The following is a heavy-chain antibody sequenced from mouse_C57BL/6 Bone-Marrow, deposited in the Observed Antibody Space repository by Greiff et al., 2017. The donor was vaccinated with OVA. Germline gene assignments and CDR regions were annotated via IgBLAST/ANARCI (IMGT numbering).Heavy chain of an antibody. CDR2: ISSGGSYT. CDR3: ARQSSGYAMDY. D-gene: IGHD3-2*02. Sequence: EVKLMESGGDLVKPGGSLKLSCAASGFTFSSYGMSWVRQTPDKRLEWVATISSGGSYTYYPDSVQGRFTITRDNAKNTLDLHMSSLKSEDAAMYYCARQSSGYAMDYWGQGTSVTVSS. J-gene: IGHJ4*01. CDR1: GFTFSSYG. V-gene: IGHV5-6*01.